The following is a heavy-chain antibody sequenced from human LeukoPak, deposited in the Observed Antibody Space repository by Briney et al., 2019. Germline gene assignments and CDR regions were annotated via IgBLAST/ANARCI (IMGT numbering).Heavy chain of an antibody. V-gene: IGHV3-7*01. D-gene: IGHD2-2*01. CDR2: XXXXGNEX. Sequence: PGGSLRLSCAASGFTFSSYWMNWVRQAPGKGXXXXXXXXXXGNEXXXVXXXKXXXXXXXXXAXXSLYLQMNSLRAEDTAVYYCARVGLGYCSSTSCHNWFDPWGQGTLVTVSS. J-gene: IGHJ5*02. CDR1: GFTFSSYW. CDR3: ARVGLGYCSSTSCHNWFDP.